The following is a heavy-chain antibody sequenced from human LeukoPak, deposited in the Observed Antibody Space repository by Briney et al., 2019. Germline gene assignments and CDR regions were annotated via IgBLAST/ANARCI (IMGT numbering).Heavy chain of an antibody. CDR1: GGTFSSYA. Sequence: SVKVSCKASGGTFSSYAISWVRQAPGQGLEWMGGIIPIFGTANYAQKFRGRVTITADESTSTAYMELSSLRSEDTAVYYCARDGAYYDSSGYYSFDYWGQGTLVTVSS. V-gene: IGHV1-69*01. J-gene: IGHJ4*02. CDR2: IIPIFGTA. D-gene: IGHD3-22*01. CDR3: ARDGAYYDSSGYYSFDY.